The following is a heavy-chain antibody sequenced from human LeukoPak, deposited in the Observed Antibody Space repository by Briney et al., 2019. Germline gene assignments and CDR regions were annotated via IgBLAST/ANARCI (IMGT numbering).Heavy chain of an antibody. Sequence: PGGSLRLSCAASGFTFSSYDMHWVRQATGKGLEWVSAIGTAGDTYYPGSVKGRFTISRENAKNSLYLQMNSLRAGDTAVYYCAGVGRWADFDYWGQGTLVTVSS. V-gene: IGHV3-13*01. CDR1: GFTFSSYD. D-gene: IGHD4-23*01. CDR3: AGVGRWADFDY. J-gene: IGHJ4*02. CDR2: IGTAGDT.